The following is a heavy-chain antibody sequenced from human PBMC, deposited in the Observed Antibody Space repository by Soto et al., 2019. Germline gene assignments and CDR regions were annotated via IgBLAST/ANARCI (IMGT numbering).Heavy chain of an antibody. CDR1: GGSLSGSSYF. V-gene: IGHV4-39*01. D-gene: IGHD5-18*01. Sequence: SETLSLTCTVSGGSLSGSSYFWGWIRQPPGKGLECIGTTYYTGGAHYNPSLKSRVTISVDTSKNQFSLKMRSVTAADTAVYYCVRNEYTYDTYYFDFWGQGALVTVSS. CDR2: TYYTGGA. CDR3: VRNEYTYDTYYFDF. J-gene: IGHJ4*02.